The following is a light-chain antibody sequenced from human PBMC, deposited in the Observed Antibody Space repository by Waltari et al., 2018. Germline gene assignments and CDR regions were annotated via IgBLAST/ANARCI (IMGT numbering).Light chain of an antibody. J-gene: IGLJ1*01. CDR2: SNN. CDR1: STNTARNM. V-gene: IGLV1-44*01. CDR3: AAWDDSLNGYV. Sequence: QSVLTQPPSASGTPGQRVAISCSGSSTNTARNMVNWYQQVPGKAPKLLIYSNNGRPSGVPDRFSGSKSGTSASLAISGLQSEDEADYYCAAWDDSLNGYVFGTATKVTVL.